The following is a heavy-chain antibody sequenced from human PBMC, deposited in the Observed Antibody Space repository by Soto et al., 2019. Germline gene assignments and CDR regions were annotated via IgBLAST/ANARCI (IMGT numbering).Heavy chain of an antibody. J-gene: IGHJ3*02. V-gene: IGHV4-59*08. Sequence: PSETLSLTCTVSGGSISSYYWSWIRQPPGKGLEWIGYIYYSGSTNYNPSLKSRVTISVDTSKNQFSLKLSSVTAADTAVYYCARPGIMITFGGVIGPDAFDIWGQGTMVTVSS. CDR1: GGSISSYY. D-gene: IGHD3-16*02. CDR3: ARPGIMITFGGVIGPDAFDI. CDR2: IYYSGST.